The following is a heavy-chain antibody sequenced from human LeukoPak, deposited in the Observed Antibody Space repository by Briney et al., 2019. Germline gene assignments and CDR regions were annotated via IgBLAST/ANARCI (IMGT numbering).Heavy chain of an antibody. V-gene: IGHV3-48*03. CDR2: ITGSGTTI. D-gene: IGHD4-17*01. CDR3: ARDRSTVTSWVDY. J-gene: IGHJ4*02. CDR1: GFTFSSYE. Sequence: PGGSLRLSCAASGFTFSSYEMNWVRQAPGKGLEWVSYITGSGTTIYYADSVKGRFTISRDNAKNSLYLQMNSLRAEDTAVYYCARDRSTVTSWVDYWGQGTLVTVSS.